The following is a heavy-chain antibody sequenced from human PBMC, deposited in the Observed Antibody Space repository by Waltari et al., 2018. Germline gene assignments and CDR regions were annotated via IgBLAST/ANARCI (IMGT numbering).Heavy chain of an antibody. CDR3: TSGYCSGGSCYGY. CDR2: ISNKANSDAT. J-gene: IGHJ4*02. V-gene: IGHV3-73*01. D-gene: IGHD2-15*01. Sequence: DVQLVESGGGLVQRGGSLKLSCAASGFTFSCSAMHWVRQASGKGLEWVGRISNKANSDATAYAASVKGRVTISRDDSKNTAYLQMNSLKTEDTAVYYCTSGYCSGGSCYGYWGQGTLVTVSS. CDR1: GFTFSCSA.